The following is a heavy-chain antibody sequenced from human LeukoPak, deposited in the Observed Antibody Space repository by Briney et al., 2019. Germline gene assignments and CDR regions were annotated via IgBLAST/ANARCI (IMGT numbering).Heavy chain of an antibody. CDR2: LYSGGST. Sequence: GSLRLSCAASGFTVSTNYMSWVRQAPGKGLEWVSVLYSGGSTYYADSVQGRFTISRDNSKNTLYLQMNSLRAEDTAVYYCARDRFGYGGNSGLWGQGTLVTVSS. D-gene: IGHD4-23*01. V-gene: IGHV3-66*01. J-gene: IGHJ4*02. CDR3: ARDRFGYGGNSGL. CDR1: GFTVSTNY.